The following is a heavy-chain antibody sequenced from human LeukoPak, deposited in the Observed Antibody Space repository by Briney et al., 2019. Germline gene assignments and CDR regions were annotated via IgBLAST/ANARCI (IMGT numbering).Heavy chain of an antibody. CDR3: AKGRGPGADFDC. CDR1: GFTFSSYA. CDR2: ISGSGGTT. Sequence: GGSLRLSCGGSGFTFSSYAMNWVRQAPGKGLEWVSGISGSGGTTYYADSMKGRFTISRDNSKNTVFLQMISLRAEDTAFYYCAKGRGPGADFDCWGQGTLVTVSS. V-gene: IGHV3-23*01. J-gene: IGHJ4*02. D-gene: IGHD3-10*01.